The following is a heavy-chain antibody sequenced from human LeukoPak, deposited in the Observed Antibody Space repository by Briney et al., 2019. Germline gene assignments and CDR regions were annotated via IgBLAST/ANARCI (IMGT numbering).Heavy chain of an antibody. CDR3: AHKWEEQLVFDY. D-gene: IGHD6-13*01. J-gene: IGHJ4*02. CDR2: IYWDDDE. V-gene: IGHV2-5*02. CDR1: GGSISSSSYY. Sequence: TLSLTCTVSGGSISSSSYYWGWIRQPPGKALEWLALIYWDDDERYSPSLKTRLTITKDTSKNQVVLTMTNMDPVDTATYYCAHKWEEQLVFDYWGQGILVTVSS.